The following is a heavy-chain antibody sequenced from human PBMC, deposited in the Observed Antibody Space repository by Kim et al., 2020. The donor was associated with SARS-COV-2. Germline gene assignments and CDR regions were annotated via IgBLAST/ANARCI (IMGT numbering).Heavy chain of an antibody. D-gene: IGHD2-15*01. CDR3: AGGVSPVVAAN. CDR2: SS. V-gene: IGHV4-59*09. Sequence: SSNSNPSLESRVNISVDTSKNQFTLKLTSVTAADTAVYYCAGGVSPVVAANWGQGTLVTVSA. J-gene: IGHJ4*02.